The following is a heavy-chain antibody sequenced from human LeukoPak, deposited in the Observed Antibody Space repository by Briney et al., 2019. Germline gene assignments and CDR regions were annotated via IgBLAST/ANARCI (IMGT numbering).Heavy chain of an antibody. D-gene: IGHD4-23*01. CDR1: GFTFSDYY. V-gene: IGHV3-11*04. CDR3: ARVRPTVVRYYFDY. J-gene: IGHJ4*02. CDR2: ISSSGSTI. Sequence: KSGGSLRLSCAASGFTFSDYYMSWIRQAPGKGLEWVSYISSSGSTIYYADSVKGRFTISRDNAKNSLYLQMNSLRAEDTAVYYCARVRPTVVRYYFDYWGQGTLVTVSS.